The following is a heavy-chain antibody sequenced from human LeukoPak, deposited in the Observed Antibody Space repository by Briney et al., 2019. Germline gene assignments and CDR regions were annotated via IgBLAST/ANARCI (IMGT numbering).Heavy chain of an antibody. D-gene: IGHD3-10*01. CDR3: ARDLEPQELLWFGGFDY. Sequence: GGSLRLSCAASGFTFSSYAMHWVRQAPGKGLEWVAVISYDGSSKYYADSVKGRFTISRDNSKNTLYLQMNSLRAEDTAVYYCARDLEPQELLWFGGFDYWGQGTLVTVSS. V-gene: IGHV3-30-3*01. J-gene: IGHJ4*02. CDR1: GFTFSSYA. CDR2: ISYDGSSK.